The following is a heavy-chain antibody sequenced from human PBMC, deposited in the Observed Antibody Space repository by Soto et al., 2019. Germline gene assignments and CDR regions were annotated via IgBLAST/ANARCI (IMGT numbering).Heavy chain of an antibody. CDR1: GFTFNSSG. CDR2: ISYDGSNK. Sequence: GGSLRLSCAASGFTFNSSGMHWVRQATGKGLEWVAVISYDGSNKYYADSVKGRFTISRDNSKNTLYLQMTSLRAEDTAVYYWAKETAAWGQGTLVTVSS. V-gene: IGHV3-30*18. D-gene: IGHD6-13*01. CDR3: AKETAA. J-gene: IGHJ4*02.